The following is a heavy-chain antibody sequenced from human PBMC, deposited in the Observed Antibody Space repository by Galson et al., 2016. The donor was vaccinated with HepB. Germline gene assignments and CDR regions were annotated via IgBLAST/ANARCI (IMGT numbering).Heavy chain of an antibody. CDR3: AREAEGYSHGWGMGY. D-gene: IGHD5-18*01. Sequence: LRLSCAASGFTFSSYEMSWVRQAPGKGLEWVSYISSSGKTIYYADSVKGRFAISRDNAKNSLYLQMNSLRAEDTAVYYCAREAEGYSHGWGMGYWGQGTLVTVSS. CDR2: ISSSGKTI. CDR1: GFTFSSYE. J-gene: IGHJ4*02. V-gene: IGHV3-48*03.